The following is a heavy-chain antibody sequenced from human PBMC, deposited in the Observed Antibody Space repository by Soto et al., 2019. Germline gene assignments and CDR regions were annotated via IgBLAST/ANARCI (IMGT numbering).Heavy chain of an antibody. J-gene: IGHJ3*02. CDR1: GFAFSSHP. Sequence: GGSLRLSCAASGFAFSSHPMSWVRQAPVKGLEWVSGISDGGDLTYNADAVKGRFTISIYNSKDTLYLQMNSLRAEDTALYYCARRVIGSSRAFDIWGQGTMVTVSS. CDR3: ARRVIGSSRAFDI. D-gene: IGHD3-10*01. V-gene: IGHV3-23*01. CDR2: ISDGGDLT.